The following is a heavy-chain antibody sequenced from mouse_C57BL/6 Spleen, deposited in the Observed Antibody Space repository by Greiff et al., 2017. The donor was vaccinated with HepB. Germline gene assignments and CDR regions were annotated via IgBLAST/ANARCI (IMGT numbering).Heavy chain of an antibody. Sequence: VKLVESGAELVKPGASVKISCKASGYAFSSYWMNWVKQRPGKGLEWIGQIYPGDGDTNYNGKFKGKATLTADKSSSTAYMQLSSLTSEDSAVYFCAREGGYGADYWGQGTTLTVSS. CDR2: IYPGDGDT. V-gene: IGHV1-80*01. CDR1: GYAFSSYW. J-gene: IGHJ2*01. D-gene: IGHD2-2*01. CDR3: AREGGYGADY.